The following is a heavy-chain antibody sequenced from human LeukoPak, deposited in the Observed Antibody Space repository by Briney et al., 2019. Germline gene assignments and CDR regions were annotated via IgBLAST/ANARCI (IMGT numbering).Heavy chain of an antibody. CDR1: GFSFNAYG. Sequence: GGSLRLSCAASGFSFNAYGMLWVRQAPGKGLEWVAIIWFDGSVTYYEDSVKGRFTISRDNSKSTVYLQMDSLGAEDTAVYYCARHGSGRNNFDPLDHWGQGTLVTVSS. CDR2: IWFDGSVT. CDR3: ARHGSGRNNFDPLDH. D-gene: IGHD1-26*01. J-gene: IGHJ4*02. V-gene: IGHV3-33*01.